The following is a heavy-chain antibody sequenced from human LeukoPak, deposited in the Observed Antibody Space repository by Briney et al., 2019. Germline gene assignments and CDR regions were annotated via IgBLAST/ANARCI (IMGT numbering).Heavy chain of an antibody. CDR3: AREGGIQLWSFDI. J-gene: IGHJ3*02. Sequence: GGSLRLSCAASGLTFSSYSMNWVRQAPGKGLEWVSSISSSSSYIYYADSVKGRFTISRDNAKNSLYLQMNSLRAEDTAVYYCAREGGIQLWSFDIWGQGTMVTVSS. CDR1: GLTFSSYS. V-gene: IGHV3-21*01. D-gene: IGHD5-18*01. CDR2: ISSSSSYI.